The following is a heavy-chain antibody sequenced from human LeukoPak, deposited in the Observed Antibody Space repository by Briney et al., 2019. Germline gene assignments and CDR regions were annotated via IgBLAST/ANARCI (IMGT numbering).Heavy chain of an antibody. D-gene: IGHD4-17*01. J-gene: IGHJ4*02. V-gene: IGHV3-30*18. CDR2: ISYDGGNK. Sequence: GGSLRLSCAASGFTFSSYGMHWVRQAPGKGLEWVAVISYDGGNKYYADSVKGRFTISRDNSKNTLYLQMNSLRAEDTAVYYCAKLSYGDYLFDYWGQGTLVTVSS. CDR3: AKLSYGDYLFDY. CDR1: GFTFSSYG.